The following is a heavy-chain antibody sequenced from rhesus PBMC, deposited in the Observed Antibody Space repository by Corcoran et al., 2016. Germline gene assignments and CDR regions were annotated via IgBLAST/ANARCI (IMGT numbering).Heavy chain of an antibody. D-gene: IGHD5-12*01. CDR1: GYSISGYY. CDR2: ISYSGRI. V-gene: IGHV4-122*02. J-gene: IGHJ4*01. Sequence: QVQLQESGPGLVKPSETLSLTCAVSGYSISGYYWSWNRQAPGKGLEWIVYISYSGRISYNPSLKSRVTISRYTSKNQFSLKLSSVTAADTAVYYCARDWGGYSYSYLDYWGQGVLVTVSS. CDR3: ARDWGGYSYSYLDY.